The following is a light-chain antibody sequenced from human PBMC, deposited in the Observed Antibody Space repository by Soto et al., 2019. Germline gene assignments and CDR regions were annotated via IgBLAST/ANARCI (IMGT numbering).Light chain of an antibody. J-gene: IGLJ2*01. V-gene: IGLV1-44*01. Sequence: QPVLTQPPSASGTPGQRVTISCSGSSSNIGSNSVIWYQQLPGTAPKLLIYRSNQRPSGVPDRFSGSKSGTSASLAISGLQSEDEADYYCAAWDDSLYGVVFAGGTKLTVL. CDR3: AAWDDSLYGVV. CDR1: SSNIGSNS. CDR2: RSN.